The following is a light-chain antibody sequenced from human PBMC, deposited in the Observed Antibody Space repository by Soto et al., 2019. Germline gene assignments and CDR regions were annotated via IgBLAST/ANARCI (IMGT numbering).Light chain of an antibody. V-gene: IGKV1D-16*01. Sequence: DLHMTQSPSSLSASVGDIVTIICRASQGLSIWLAWYRQKPGRAPKLLIHAASTLQSGVPSRFSGSGSGTDFTLTISCLQSEDFTTYYCQQYYIHPLTFCGGTNVDIK. CDR2: AAS. CDR1: QGLSIW. CDR3: QQYYIHPLT. J-gene: IGKJ4*01.